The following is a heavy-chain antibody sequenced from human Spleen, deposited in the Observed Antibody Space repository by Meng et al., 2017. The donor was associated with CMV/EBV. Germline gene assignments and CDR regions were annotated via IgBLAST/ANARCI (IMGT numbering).Heavy chain of an antibody. CDR1: YA. D-gene: IGHD3-3*01. Sequence: YAMQWVRQAPGKGLEWVSAISGGGDSTHYTDSVKGRFTISRDNAKNTLYLQMNSLRAEDTAVYYCARVTTTIFGVVIVNWYFDLWGRGTLVTVSS. CDR3: ARVTTTIFGVVIVNWYFDL. J-gene: IGHJ2*01. CDR2: ISGGGDST. V-gene: IGHV3-23*01.